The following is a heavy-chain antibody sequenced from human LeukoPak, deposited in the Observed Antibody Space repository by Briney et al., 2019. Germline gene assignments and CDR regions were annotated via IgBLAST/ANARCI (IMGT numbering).Heavy chain of an antibody. J-gene: IGHJ5*02. CDR3: ARVGGVAAHHQHNWFDP. V-gene: IGHV1-69*04. Sequence: ASVKVSCKASGGTFSSYAISWVRQAPGQGLEWMGRIIPILGIANYAQKFQGRVTITADKSTSTAYMELSSLRSEDTAVYYCARVGGVAAHHQHNWFDPWGQGTLVTVSS. D-gene: IGHD2-15*01. CDR2: IIPILGIA. CDR1: GGTFSSYA.